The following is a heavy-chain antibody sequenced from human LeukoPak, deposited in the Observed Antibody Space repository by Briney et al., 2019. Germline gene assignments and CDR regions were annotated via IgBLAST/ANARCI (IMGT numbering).Heavy chain of an antibody. CDR1: GYTFTSYD. CDR2: MNPNRGST. J-gene: IGHJ4*02. D-gene: IGHD2-2*01. V-gene: IGHV1-8*01. CDR3: ARELCSSTSCRRDY. Sequence: GASVKVSCKASGYTFTSYDTNWVRQATGQGLEWMGWMNPNRGSTGYAQNFQGRGTMTRNTSISTAYMELSSLRSEDTAVYYCARELCSSTSCRRDYWGQGTLVTVSS.